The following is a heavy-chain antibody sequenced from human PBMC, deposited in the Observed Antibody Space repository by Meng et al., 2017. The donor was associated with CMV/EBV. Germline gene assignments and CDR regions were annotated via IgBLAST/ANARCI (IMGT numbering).Heavy chain of an antibody. V-gene: IGHV1-8*01. CDR1: GYPFTSFD. CDR3: ARGGGVVGAFDI. CDR2: LNTNGGNT. J-gene: IGHJ3*02. D-gene: IGHD3-22*01. Sequence: GESLKISCKASGYPFTSFDINWVRQAPGQGLEWMGWLNTNGGNTGFAQKFQGRVTITGDTSIRTAYMELSSLTSQDTAVYYCARGGGVVGAFDIWGRGTMVTVSS.